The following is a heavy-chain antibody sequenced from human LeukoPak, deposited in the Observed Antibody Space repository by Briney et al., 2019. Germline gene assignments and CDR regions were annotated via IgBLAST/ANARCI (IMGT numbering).Heavy chain of an antibody. CDR2: TYYSGST. D-gene: IGHD4-23*01. CDR1: GGSISSSSYY. Sequence: SETLSLTCTVSGGSISSSSYYWGWIRQPPGKGLEWIGSTYYSGSTYYNPSLKSRVTISVDTSKNQFSLKLSSVTAADTAVYYCARREDYGGNSWQFDYWGQGTLVTVSS. CDR3: ARREDYGGNSWQFDY. J-gene: IGHJ4*02. V-gene: IGHV4-39*01.